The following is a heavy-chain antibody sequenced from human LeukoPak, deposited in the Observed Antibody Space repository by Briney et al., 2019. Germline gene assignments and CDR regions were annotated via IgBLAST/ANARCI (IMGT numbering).Heavy chain of an antibody. CDR1: GVSISSSNW. V-gene: IGHV4-4*02. CDR3: ARVGFFGSGSYYDY. Sequence: PSETLTLTCAVSGVSISSSNWWSWVRQPPGKGLEWIGEIYHSGSTNYNPSLKSRVTISVDKSKNQFSLKLSSVTAADTAVYYCARVGFFGSGSYYDYWGQGTLVTVSS. CDR2: IYHSGST. J-gene: IGHJ4*02. D-gene: IGHD3-10*01.